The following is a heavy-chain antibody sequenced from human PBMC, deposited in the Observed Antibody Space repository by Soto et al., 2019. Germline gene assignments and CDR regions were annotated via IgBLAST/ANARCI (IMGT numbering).Heavy chain of an antibody. V-gene: IGHV1-69*12. Sequence: QVQLVQSGAEVKEPGSSVNVSCKTSGATFGNTAVTWVRQAPGQGLEWIGGIVPLFGTANYAQKFRGRVTITADESTSTADMELGSLRTDDTAVYYCARDGDPGYSFWSGPLGGGRFDPWGQGTLVTVSS. D-gene: IGHD3-3*01. CDR2: IVPLFGTA. J-gene: IGHJ5*02. CDR3: ARDGDPGYSFWSGPLGGGRFDP. CDR1: GATFGNTA.